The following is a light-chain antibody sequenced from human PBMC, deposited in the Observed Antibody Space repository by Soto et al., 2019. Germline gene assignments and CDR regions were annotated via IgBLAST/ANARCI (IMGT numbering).Light chain of an antibody. Sequence: DIQMTQSPSTLSTSVGDRVTITCRARQTISRWLAWYQQKPGKAPKLLIYDASGLESGVPSRFRGSGSGTEFTLTISSLQPDDFETYYCQQYNSYWTFGQGTKVDIK. J-gene: IGKJ1*01. CDR3: QQYNSYWT. CDR1: QTISRW. V-gene: IGKV1-5*01. CDR2: DAS.